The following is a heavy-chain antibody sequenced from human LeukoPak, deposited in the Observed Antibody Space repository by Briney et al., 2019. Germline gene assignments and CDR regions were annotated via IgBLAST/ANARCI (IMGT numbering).Heavy chain of an antibody. D-gene: IGHD4-17*01. J-gene: IGHJ4*02. CDR3: ARGYGDYGSEGFDY. CDR2: IYSSGST. CDR1: GDSISSYY. V-gene: IGHV4-59*08. Sequence: PSETLSLTCTVSGDSISSYYWNWIRQPPGKGLEWIGYIYSSGSTNYNPSLKSRVTISVDRSKNQLSLKLSSVTAADTAVYYCARGYGDYGSEGFDYWGQGTLVTVSS.